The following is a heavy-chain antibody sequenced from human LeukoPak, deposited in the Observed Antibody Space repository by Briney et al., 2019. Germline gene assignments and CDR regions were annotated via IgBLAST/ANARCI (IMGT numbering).Heavy chain of an antibody. CDR2: IYSDNT. D-gene: IGHD4/OR15-4a*01. CDR1: RFTVSSNS. J-gene: IGHJ4*02. CDR3: ARRAGAYSHPYDY. Sequence: GGSLRLSCTVSRFTVSSNSMSWVRQAPGKGLEWVSFIYSDNTHYSDSVKGRFTISRDNSKDTLYLQMNSLRAEDTAVYYCARRAGAYSHPYDYWGQGTLVTVSS. V-gene: IGHV3-53*01.